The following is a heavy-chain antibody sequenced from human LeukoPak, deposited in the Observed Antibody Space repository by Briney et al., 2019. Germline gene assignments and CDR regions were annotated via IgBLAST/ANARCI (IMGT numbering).Heavy chain of an antibody. CDR2: LYIGGNT. CDR1: GLTVSSNY. CDR3: TTAAGYNYGQY. Sequence: GGSLRLSCAASGLTVSSNYMNWVRQAPGKGLEWVSALYIGGNTYYADSVRGRFTISRDNSKNTLYLQMNSLRAEDTAIYYCTTAAGYNYGQYWGQGTLVTVSS. J-gene: IGHJ4*02. V-gene: IGHV3-53*01. D-gene: IGHD5-18*01.